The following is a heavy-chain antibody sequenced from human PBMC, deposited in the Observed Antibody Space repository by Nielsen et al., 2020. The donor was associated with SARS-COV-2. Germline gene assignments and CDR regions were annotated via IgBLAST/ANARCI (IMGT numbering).Heavy chain of an antibody. J-gene: IGHJ2*01. CDR2: VSYSGRT. D-gene: IGHD3-16*01. CDR1: GCSISPYY. Sequence: SETLSLTCTVSGCSISPYYWSLIRQSPGTGVEWIAQVSYSGRTDYNPSLSLERRVAISVDTSKNQVSLQLSSVTAADTALYYCAGQRGRGWYFDLWGRGTLVTVSS. CDR3: AGQRGRGWYFDL. V-gene: IGHV4-59*08.